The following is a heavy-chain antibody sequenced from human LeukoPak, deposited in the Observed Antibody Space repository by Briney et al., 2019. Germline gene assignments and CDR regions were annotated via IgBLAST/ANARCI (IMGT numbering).Heavy chain of an antibody. Sequence: GGSLRLSCAASGFTFSSYSMTWVRQAPGKGLEWVSSISSSSSYIYYADSVKGRFTISRDNSKNTLYLQMNSLRAEDTSIYFCAKALEQETVIALDSWGQGTLVTVSS. D-gene: IGHD6-13*01. V-gene: IGHV3-21*04. CDR2: ISSSSSYI. CDR3: AKALEQETVIALDS. CDR1: GFTFSSYS. J-gene: IGHJ4*02.